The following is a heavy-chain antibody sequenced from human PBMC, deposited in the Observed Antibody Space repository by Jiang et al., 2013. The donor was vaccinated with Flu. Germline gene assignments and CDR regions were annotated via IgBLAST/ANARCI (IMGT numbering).Heavy chain of an antibody. J-gene: IGHJ3*02. CDR1: GYTFTSYA. CDR2: INAGNGNT. D-gene: IGHD5-18*01. Sequence: GAEVKKPGASVKVSCKASGYTFTSYAMHWVRQAPGQRLEWMGWINAGNGNTKYSQKFQGRVTITRDTSASTAYMELSSLRSEDTAVYYCASPLSQPWIQLWDDSAFDIWGQGTMVTVSS. CDR3: ASPLSQPWIQLWDDSAFDI. V-gene: IGHV1-3*01.